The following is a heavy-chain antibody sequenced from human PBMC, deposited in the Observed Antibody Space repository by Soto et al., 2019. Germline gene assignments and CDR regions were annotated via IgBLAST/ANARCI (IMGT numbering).Heavy chain of an antibody. D-gene: IGHD3-3*01. CDR3: ARWIFPSHAFDI. CDR2: INHSGST. CDR1: GGSFSGCY. V-gene: IGHV4-34*01. J-gene: IGHJ3*02. Sequence: SETLSLTCAVYGGSFSGCYWSWIRQPPGKGLEWIGEINHSGSTNYNPSLKSRVTISVDTSKNQFSLKLSSVTAADTAVYYCARWIFPSHAFDIWGQGTMVTVSS.